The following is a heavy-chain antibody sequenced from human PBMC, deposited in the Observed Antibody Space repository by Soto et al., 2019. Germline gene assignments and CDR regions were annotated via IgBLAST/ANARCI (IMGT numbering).Heavy chain of an antibody. CDR2: LYYSGNT. CDR1: GGSISSFNYF. CDR3: ARGGGSTFNWFDP. Sequence: QLQLQESGPGVVKPSETLSLTCTVSGGSISSFNYFWGWIRQPPGKGLEWIGSLYYSGNTYYNPSLQSRVTISVDTSKKQCTLTLRSVTAADTAVYYCARGGGSTFNWFDPWGQGTLVTVSP. V-gene: IGHV4-39*01. J-gene: IGHJ5*02. D-gene: IGHD2-15*01.